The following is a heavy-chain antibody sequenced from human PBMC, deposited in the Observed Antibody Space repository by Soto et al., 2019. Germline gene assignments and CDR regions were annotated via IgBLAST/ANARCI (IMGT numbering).Heavy chain of an antibody. CDR3: AKDLYGGNSGFDY. J-gene: IGHJ4*02. CDR1: GFTFDGYT. CDR2: ISWDGGST. D-gene: IGHD2-21*02. V-gene: IGHV3-43*01. Sequence: PGGSLRLSCAASGFTFDGYTMHWVRQAPGKGLEWVSLISWDGGSTYYADSVNGRITISRDNSKNSLYLQMNSLRTEDTALYYCAKDLYGGNSGFDYWGQGTLVTVSS.